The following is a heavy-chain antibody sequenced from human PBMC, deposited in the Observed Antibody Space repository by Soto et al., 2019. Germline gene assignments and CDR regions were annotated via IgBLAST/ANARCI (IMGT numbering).Heavy chain of an antibody. V-gene: IGHV1-69*02. J-gene: IGHJ4*02. CDR2: IIPILGIA. CDR3: ARWKSSSWYGEDY. D-gene: IGHD6-13*01. CDR1: GGTFSSYT. Sequence: ASVKVSCKASGGTFSSYTISWVRQAPGQGLEWMGRIIPILGIANYAQKFQGRVTITADKSTSTAYMELSSLRSEDTAVYYCARWKSSSWYGEDYWGQGTLVTVSS.